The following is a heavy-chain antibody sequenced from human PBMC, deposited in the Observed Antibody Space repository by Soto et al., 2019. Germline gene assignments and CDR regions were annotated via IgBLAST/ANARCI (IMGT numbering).Heavy chain of an antibody. CDR2: IYYSGST. V-gene: IGHV4-30-4*02. CDR1: GGSISSGDYY. CDR3: ARVGGDYDFWSGKNWFDP. D-gene: IGHD3-3*01. Sequence: SETLSLTCTVSGGSISSGDYYWSWIRQPPGKGLEWIGYIYYSGSTNYNSSLKSRVTISVDTSKNQFSLKLSSVTAADTAVYYCARVGGDYDFWSGKNWFDPWGQGTLVTVSS. J-gene: IGHJ5*02.